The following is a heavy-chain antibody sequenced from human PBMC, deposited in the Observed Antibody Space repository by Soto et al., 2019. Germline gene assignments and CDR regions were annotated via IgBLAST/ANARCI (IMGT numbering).Heavy chain of an antibody. CDR2: IYYSGSP. CDR1: GGSISSGDYY. D-gene: IGHD3-10*01. CDR3: ARCRSPSITMVRGVPRLENNWFDY. J-gene: IGHJ5*01. V-gene: IGHV4-30-4*01. Sequence: QVQLQESGPGLVKPSKTLSLTCTVSGGSISSGDYYWSWIRQPPGKGLAWIGYIYYSGSPYYNPSLKSRVTRTVATSKNQFTLKLSSVTAADTAVYYCARCRSPSITMVRGVPRLENNWFDYWGQGTLVTVSS.